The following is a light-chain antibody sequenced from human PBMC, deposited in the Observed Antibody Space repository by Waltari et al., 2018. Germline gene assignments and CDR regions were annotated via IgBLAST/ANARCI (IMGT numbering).Light chain of an antibody. J-gene: IGLJ2*01. CDR3: SSRDISGDVV. CDR1: ILSTFS. V-gene: IGLV3-19*01. Sequence: SSELTQDPAVSVALGQTVRITCHGDILSTFSATWCRQKPGQAPELVIYGKNNRPSGIPDRFSASSSGTTTSLTITGAQAEDEADYYCSSRDISGDVVFGGGTELTVL. CDR2: GKN.